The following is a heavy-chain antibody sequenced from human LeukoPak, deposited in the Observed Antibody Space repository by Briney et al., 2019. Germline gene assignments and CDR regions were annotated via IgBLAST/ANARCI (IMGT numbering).Heavy chain of an antibody. V-gene: IGHV3-23*01. CDR3: ARNVQYYDFWSGYYEHNWFDP. Sequence: PGGSLRLSCAASGFTFSSYAMSWVRQAPGKGLEWVSAISGSGGSTYYADSVKGRFTISRDNSKNTLYLQMNSLRAEDTAVYYCARNVQYYDFWSGYYEHNWFDPWGQGTLVTVSS. J-gene: IGHJ5*02. D-gene: IGHD3-3*01. CDR1: GFTFSSYA. CDR2: ISGSGGST.